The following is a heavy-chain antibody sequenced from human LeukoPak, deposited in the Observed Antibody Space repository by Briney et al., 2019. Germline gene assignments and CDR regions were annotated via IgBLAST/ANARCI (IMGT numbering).Heavy chain of an antibody. CDR3: ARTLRDPAMVWFDY. J-gene: IGHJ4*02. V-gene: IGHV4-34*01. CDR1: GGSFSGYY. D-gene: IGHD5-18*01. Sequence: PSETLSLTCAVYGGSFSGYYWSWIRQPPGKGLEWIGEINHSGSTNYNPSLKSRVTISVDTSKNQFSLKLSSVTAADTAVYYCARTLRDPAMVWFDYWGQGTLVTVSS. CDR2: INHSGST.